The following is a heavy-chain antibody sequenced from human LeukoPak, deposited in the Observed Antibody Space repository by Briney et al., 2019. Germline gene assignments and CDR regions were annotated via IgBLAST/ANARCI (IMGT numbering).Heavy chain of an antibody. J-gene: IGHJ6*02. CDR2: INPNSGGT. CDR1: GYTCTGYY. V-gene: IGHV1-2*02. Sequence: ASVKVSCKASGYTCTGYYMHWVRQAPGQGLEWMGWINPNSGGTNYAQKFQGRVTMTRDTSISTAYMELSRLRSDDTAVYYCARDARSLYYYYGMDVWGQGTTVTVSS. CDR3: ARDARSLYYYYGMDV.